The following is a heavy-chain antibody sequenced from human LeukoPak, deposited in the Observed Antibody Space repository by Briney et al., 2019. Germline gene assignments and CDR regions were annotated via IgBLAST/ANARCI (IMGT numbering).Heavy chain of an antibody. V-gene: IGHV3-30*18. D-gene: IGHD3-10*01. CDR2: ISYDGSNK. CDR3: AKDLWDYYGSGSTFDY. Sequence: GGSLRLSCAASGFTSSSYGMHWVRQAPGKGLEWVAVISYDGSNKYYADSVKGRFTISRDNSKNTLYLQMNSLRAEDTAVYYCAKDLWDYYGSGSTFDYWGQGTLVTVSS. J-gene: IGHJ4*02. CDR1: GFTSSSYG.